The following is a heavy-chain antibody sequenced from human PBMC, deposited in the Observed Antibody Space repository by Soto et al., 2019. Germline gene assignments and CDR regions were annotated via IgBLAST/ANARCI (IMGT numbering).Heavy chain of an antibody. J-gene: IGHJ6*04. CDR2: ISSSSSYI. V-gene: IGHV3-21*01. CDR3: GRDHGIQLWPDENYGRDV. D-gene: IGHD5-18*01. Sequence: PGGSLRLSCAASGFTFSSYSMNWVRQAPGKGLEWVSSISSSSSYIYYADSVKGRFTISRDNAKNSLYLQMNSLRAEDTAVYYCGRDHGIQLWPDENYGRDVGGKGPTVTASS. CDR1: GFTFSSYS.